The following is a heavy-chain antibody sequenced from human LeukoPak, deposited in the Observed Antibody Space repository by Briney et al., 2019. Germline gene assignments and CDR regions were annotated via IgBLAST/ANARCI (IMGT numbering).Heavy chain of an antibody. CDR2: INPDNGGT. J-gene: IGHJ2*01. CDR1: GYTFTGYY. D-gene: IGHD4-23*01. Sequence: ASVKVSCKASGYTFTGYYMHWVRQAPGQGLEWMGWINPDNGGTNYAQKFQGRVTMTRDMSISTAYMELSRLSSDDTAVYYCARHPGKVTNDWYFDLWGRGTLVTVSS. V-gene: IGHV1-2*02. CDR3: ARHPGKVTNDWYFDL.